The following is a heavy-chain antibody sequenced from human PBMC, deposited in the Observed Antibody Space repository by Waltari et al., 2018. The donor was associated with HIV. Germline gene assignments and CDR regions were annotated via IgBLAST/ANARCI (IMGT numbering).Heavy chain of an antibody. J-gene: IGHJ6*02. V-gene: IGHV1-69*04. CDR2: IIPILGIT. CDR3: ARGAAAGNHFYYGMDV. D-gene: IGHD6-13*01. Sequence: VQSGAEVKKPGSSVKVSCKASGGTFTSYGISWVRQAPGQGLEWMGRIIPILGITNYAQKFQGRVTITADKSTSTAYMELRSLRSEDTAVYYCARGAAAGNHFYYGMDVWGQGTTVTVSS. CDR1: GGTFTSYG.